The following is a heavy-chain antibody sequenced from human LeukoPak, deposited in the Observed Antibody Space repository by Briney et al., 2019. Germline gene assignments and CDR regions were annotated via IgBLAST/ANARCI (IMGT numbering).Heavy chain of an antibody. J-gene: IGHJ2*01. Sequence: PSETLSLTCTVSGGSISSSSYYWGWIRQPPGKGLEWIGSTYYSGSTYYNPSPKSRVTISVDTSKNQFSLKLSSVTAADTAVYYCATNEAEWTLVGKTLDWYFDLWGRGTLVTVSS. CDR1: GGSISSSSYY. CDR2: TYYSGST. V-gene: IGHV4-39*01. D-gene: IGHD3-3*01. CDR3: ATNEAEWTLVGKTLDWYFDL.